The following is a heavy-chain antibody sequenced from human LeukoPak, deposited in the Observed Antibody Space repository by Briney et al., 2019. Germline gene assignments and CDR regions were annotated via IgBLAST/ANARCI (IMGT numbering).Heavy chain of an antibody. Sequence: SETLSLTCTVSGGSISSYYWSWILQPPGKGLEWIGYMYYSGSTNYNPSLKSRVTISVDTSKNQFSLKLSSVTAADTAVYYCARTRGEWLVLGSATFDYWGQGTLVTVSS. CDR3: ARTRGEWLVLGSATFDY. V-gene: IGHV4-59*12. CDR1: GGSISSYY. CDR2: MYYSGST. J-gene: IGHJ4*02. D-gene: IGHD6-19*01.